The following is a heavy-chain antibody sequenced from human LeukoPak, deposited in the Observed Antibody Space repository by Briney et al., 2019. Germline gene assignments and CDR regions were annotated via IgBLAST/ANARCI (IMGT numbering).Heavy chain of an antibody. CDR1: GYTFTNYW. V-gene: IGHV5-51*01. D-gene: IGHD3-10*01. CDR3: ARSGQLLWVGDARRPYYYAIDV. CDR2: IYPGDSDT. J-gene: IGHJ6*02. Sequence: GESLEISCKGSGYTFTNYWIGWVRQMPGKGLEWMGIIYPGDSDTRYGPSFQGQVTISAGKSISTAYLQWSSLGASDTAIYYCARSGQLLWVGDARRPYYYAIDVWGQGTTVTVSS.